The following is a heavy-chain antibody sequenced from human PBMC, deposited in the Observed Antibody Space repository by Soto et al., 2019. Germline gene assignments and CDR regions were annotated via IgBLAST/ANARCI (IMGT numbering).Heavy chain of an antibody. V-gene: IGHV1-46*01. CDR1: GYTFTSYY. Sequence: ASVKVSCKASGYTFTSYYMHWVRQAPGQGLEWMGIINPSGGSTSYAQKFQGRVTMTRDTSTSTVYMELSSLRSEDTAVYYCARDDGVDTAMVTGLFDYWGQGTLVTVSS. D-gene: IGHD5-18*01. CDR3: ARDDGVDTAMVTGLFDY. CDR2: INPSGGST. J-gene: IGHJ4*02.